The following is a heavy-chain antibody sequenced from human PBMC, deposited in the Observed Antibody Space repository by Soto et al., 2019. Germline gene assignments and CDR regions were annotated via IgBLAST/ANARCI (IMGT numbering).Heavy chain of an antibody. Sequence: SETLSLTCTVSGASISSSDSYWGWIRQPPGKELEWIGNIYFSGTTYYNPSLKGRITISVDTSKNNFSLKLNSATAADTALYYCARASVTMSGTDFDYWGQGTLVTVSS. J-gene: IGHJ4*02. D-gene: IGHD6-13*01. CDR2: IYFSGTT. CDR1: GASISSSDSY. V-gene: IGHV4-39*02. CDR3: ARASVTMSGTDFDY.